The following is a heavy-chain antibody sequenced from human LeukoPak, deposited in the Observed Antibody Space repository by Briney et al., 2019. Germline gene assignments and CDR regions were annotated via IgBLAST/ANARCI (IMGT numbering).Heavy chain of an antibody. V-gene: IGHV3-23*01. Sequence: GGSLRLSCAASGFTFSTYAMSWVRQAPGKGLEWVSAITGSADRTHYADSVKGRFTISRDNSKDIVYLQMNSLRAKDTAVYFCARPQVVVLNPFDYWGQGTLVTVSS. CDR3: ARPQVVVLNPFDY. CDR1: GFTFSTYA. D-gene: IGHD3-10*01. CDR2: ITGSADRT. J-gene: IGHJ4*02.